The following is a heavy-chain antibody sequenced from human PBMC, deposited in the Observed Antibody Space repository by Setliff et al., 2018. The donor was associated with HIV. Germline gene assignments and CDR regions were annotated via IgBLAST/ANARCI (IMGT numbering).Heavy chain of an antibody. CDR1: GYTFTNSD. CDR3: ARDQGAFFECFDY. V-gene: IGHV1-8*02. D-gene: IGHD3-16*01. J-gene: IGHJ4*02. CDR2: MNPNSGNT. Sequence: ASVKVSCKASGYTFTNSDINWVRQATGQGLEWMGRMNPNSGNTGYAQKFQGRVTMTRNTSISTAYMELSSLRSEDTAVYYCARDQGAFFECFDYWGQGSLVTVSS.